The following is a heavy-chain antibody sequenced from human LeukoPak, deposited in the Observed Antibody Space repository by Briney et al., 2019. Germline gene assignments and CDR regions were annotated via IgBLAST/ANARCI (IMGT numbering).Heavy chain of an antibody. CDR3: ARVMAVGLWFGGLPYYFDY. J-gene: IGHJ4*02. D-gene: IGHD3-10*01. CDR1: GFTFSSYW. Sequence: GGSLRLSCAASGFTFSSYWMSWVRQAPGKGLEWVANIKQDGSEKYYVDSVKGRFTISRDNAKNSLYLQMNSLRAEDTAVYYCARVMAVGLWFGGLPYYFDYWGQGTLVTVSS. V-gene: IGHV3-7*01. CDR2: IKQDGSEK.